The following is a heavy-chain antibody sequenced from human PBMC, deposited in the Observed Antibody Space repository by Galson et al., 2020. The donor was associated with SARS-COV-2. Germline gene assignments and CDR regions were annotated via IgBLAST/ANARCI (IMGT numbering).Heavy chain of an antibody. CDR3: AKDGDSKSYYYYYGMDV. Sequence: GGSLRLSCAASGSTFTSYAMSWVRQAPGKGLEWVSHISGSGDTTYYADSVKGRFTISRDNSKNTLYLQMNSLRAEDTAVYYCAKDGDSKSYYYYYGMDVWGQGTTVTVSS. CDR1: GSTFTSYA. J-gene: IGHJ6*02. CDR2: ISGSGDTT. V-gene: IGHV3-23*01.